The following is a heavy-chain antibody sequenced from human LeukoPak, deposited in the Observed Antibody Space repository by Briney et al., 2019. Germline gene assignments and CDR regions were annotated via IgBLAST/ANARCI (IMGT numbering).Heavy chain of an antibody. CDR2: ISWNCGSI. CDR1: GFTFDDYA. Sequence: GGSLRLSCAASGFTFDDYAMHWVRQAPGKGLEWVSGISWNCGSIGYADSVKGRFTISRDNAKNSLYLQMNSLRAEDTALYYCAKDYSGSYYAPFDLWGQGTLVTVSS. V-gene: IGHV3-9*01. J-gene: IGHJ5*02. CDR3: AKDYSGSYYAPFDL. D-gene: IGHD1-26*01.